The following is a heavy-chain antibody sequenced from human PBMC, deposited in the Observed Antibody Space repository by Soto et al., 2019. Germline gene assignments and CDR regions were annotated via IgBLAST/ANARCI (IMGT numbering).Heavy chain of an antibody. CDR3: ANQPIRSAYLVTVNGMDV. CDR1: GFLFNTYA. D-gene: IGHD2-21*02. V-gene: IGHV3-30-3*01. CDR2: ISYDGTNK. Sequence: GGSLRLSCAASGFLFNTYAMHWVRQAPGKGLEWVAVISYDGTNKYYADSVKGRFTISRDNSKNTLYLQMTSLRADDTAVYYCANQPIRSAYLVTVNGMDVWGQGTTVT. J-gene: IGHJ6*02.